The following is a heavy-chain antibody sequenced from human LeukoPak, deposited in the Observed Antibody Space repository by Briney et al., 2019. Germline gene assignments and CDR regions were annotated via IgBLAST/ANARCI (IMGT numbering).Heavy chain of an antibody. V-gene: IGHV3-23*01. D-gene: IGHD1-1*01. CDR2: TTSDFST. CDR3: ATKTTFDY. CDR1: GITFSSYA. Sequence: PGGSLRLSCAASGITFSSYAMTWVCQAPGKGLEWVSTTTSDFSTYFAGPVMGRFSISRDNSRNTLYLQMSSLRAEDTATYFCATKTTFDYWGQGTLVTVSS. J-gene: IGHJ4*02.